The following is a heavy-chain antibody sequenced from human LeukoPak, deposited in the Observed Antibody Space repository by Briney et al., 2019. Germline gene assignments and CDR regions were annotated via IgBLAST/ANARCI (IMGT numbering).Heavy chain of an antibody. D-gene: IGHD2-2*01. Sequence: GGSLRLSCAASGFTFSSYAMSWVRQAPGKGLEWLSSISGGGATTYYADSVKGRFTISRDNSKSTLYLQMNSLRAEDTAFYYCAKDLGYCSSTTRYGFDYWGQGTLVTVSS. CDR1: GFTFSSYA. V-gene: IGHV3-23*01. CDR3: AKDLGYCSSTTRYGFDY. J-gene: IGHJ4*02. CDR2: ISGGGATT.